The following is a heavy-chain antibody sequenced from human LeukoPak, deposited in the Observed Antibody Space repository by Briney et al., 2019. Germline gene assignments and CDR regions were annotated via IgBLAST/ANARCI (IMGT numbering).Heavy chain of an antibody. V-gene: IGHV1-69*06. CDR2: IIPIFGTA. CDR3: ARDNIVVVPAAMGNYYYYGMDV. Sequence: GSSVKVSCKASGGTFSSYAISWVRQAPGQGLEWMGGIIPIFGTANYAQKFQGRVTITADKSTGTAYMELSSLRSEDTAVYYCARDNIVVVPAAMGNYYYYGMDVWGKGTTVTVSS. CDR1: GGTFSSYA. D-gene: IGHD2-2*01. J-gene: IGHJ6*04.